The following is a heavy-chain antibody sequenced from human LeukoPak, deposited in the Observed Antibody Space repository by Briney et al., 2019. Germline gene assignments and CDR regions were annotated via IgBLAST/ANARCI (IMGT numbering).Heavy chain of an antibody. Sequence: ASVKVSCKASGYTFTDYYIQWVRQAPGQGLEWMGWINPNSGGTNYAQKFQGRVTMTRDTSISTAYMELSRLRSDDTAVYYCARPNSSSWKYSPDYWGQGTLVTVSS. CDR1: GYTFTDYY. CDR3: ARPNSSSWKYSPDY. CDR2: INPNSGGT. J-gene: IGHJ4*02. D-gene: IGHD6-13*01. V-gene: IGHV1-2*02.